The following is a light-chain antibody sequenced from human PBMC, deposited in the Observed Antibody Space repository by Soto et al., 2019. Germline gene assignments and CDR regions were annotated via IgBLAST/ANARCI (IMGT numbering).Light chain of an antibody. CDR3: HQYNNWPPDT. J-gene: IGKJ2*01. Sequence: EIVMTQSPATLSASPGERATLSCRASQSVSSNFALYQQKPRQAPRRLIYGASTRATSIPARVSGSGSGTEFTLTIISLQSQDFAAYYCHQYNNWPPDTFGQGTKLELK. CDR1: QSVSSN. V-gene: IGKV3-15*01. CDR2: GAS.